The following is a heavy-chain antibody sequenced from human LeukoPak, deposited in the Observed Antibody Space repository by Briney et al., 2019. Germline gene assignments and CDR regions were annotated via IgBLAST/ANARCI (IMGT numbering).Heavy chain of an antibody. CDR1: AGSISNYY. Sequence: KSSGTLSLTCTVSAGSISNYYWSWIRQAPGKALEWIGYIYYSGRTNYNPSLKSRVTISEGTSTNQFTLKLSSVTTADTAIYYCASAPNGDFFDYWGQGTLVTVSS. D-gene: IGHD2-8*01. CDR2: IYYSGRT. CDR3: ASAPNGDFFDY. V-gene: IGHV4-59*01. J-gene: IGHJ4*02.